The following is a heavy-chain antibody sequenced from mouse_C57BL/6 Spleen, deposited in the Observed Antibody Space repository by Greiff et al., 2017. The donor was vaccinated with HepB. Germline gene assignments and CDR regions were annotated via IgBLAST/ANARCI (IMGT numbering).Heavy chain of an antibody. J-gene: IGHJ2*01. CDR1: GYTFTDYN. Sequence: VHVKQSGPELVKPGASVKIPCKASGYTFTDYNMDWVKQSHGKSLEWIGDINPNNGGTIYNQKFKGKATLTVDKSSSTAYMELRSLTSEDTAVYYCARYSKDYFDYWGQGTTLTVSS. D-gene: IGHD2-5*01. CDR3: ARYSKDYFDY. V-gene: IGHV1-18*01. CDR2: INPNNGGT.